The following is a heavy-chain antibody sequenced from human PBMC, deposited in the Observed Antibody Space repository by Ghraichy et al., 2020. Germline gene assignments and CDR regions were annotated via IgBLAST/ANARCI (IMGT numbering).Heavy chain of an antibody. J-gene: IGHJ3*02. Sequence: SETLSLTCTVSGGSISSSSYYWGWIRQPPGKGLEWIGSIYYSGSTYYNPSLKSRVTISVDTSKNQFSLKLSSVTAADTAVYYCARESQGRYDSSVSLWRPDAFDIWGQGTMVTVSS. V-gene: IGHV4-39*07. D-gene: IGHD3-22*01. CDR2: IYYSGST. CDR3: ARESQGRYDSSVSLWRPDAFDI. CDR1: GGSISSSSYY.